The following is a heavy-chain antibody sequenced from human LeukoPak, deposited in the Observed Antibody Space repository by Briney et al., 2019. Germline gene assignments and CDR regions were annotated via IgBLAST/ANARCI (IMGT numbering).Heavy chain of an antibody. V-gene: IGHV4-4*07. CDR3: ARVVRSGWYSDYMDV. CDR2: IYTSGST. Sequence: SETLSLTCTVSGVSISSYYWSWIRQPAGKGLEWIGRIYTSGSTNYNPSLKSRVTMSVDTSKNQFSLKLSSVTAADTAVYYCARVVRSGWYSDYMDVWGKGTTVTISS. D-gene: IGHD6-19*01. CDR1: GVSISSYY. J-gene: IGHJ6*03.